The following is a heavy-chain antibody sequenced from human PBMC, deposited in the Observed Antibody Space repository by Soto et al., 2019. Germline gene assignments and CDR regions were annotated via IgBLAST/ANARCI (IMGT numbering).Heavy chain of an antibody. J-gene: IGHJ5*02. CDR1: GGSISSYY. V-gene: IGHV4-59*12. CDR3: ARDQLEGNWFDP. D-gene: IGHD1-1*01. Sequence: SETLSLTCTVSGGSISSYYWSWIRQPPGKGLEWIGYIYHSGSTLYNPSLKSRVTISVDKSKNQFSLKLTSVSAADTAVYYCARDQLEGNWFDPWGQGTLVTVSS. CDR2: IYHSGST.